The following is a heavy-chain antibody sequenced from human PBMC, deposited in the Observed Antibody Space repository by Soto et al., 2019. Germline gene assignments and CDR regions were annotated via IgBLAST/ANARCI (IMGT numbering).Heavy chain of an antibody. J-gene: IGHJ3*02. CDR3: ARDLRFWGGAFDI. Sequence: ETLSLTCPVSGVSVSSGSYYWSWIRQPPGKGLEWIGYIYYSGSTNYNPSLKSRVTISVDTSKNQFSLKLSSVTAADTAVYYCARDLRFWGGAFDIWGQGTMVTV. V-gene: IGHV4-61*01. D-gene: IGHD3-10*01. CDR1: GVSVSSGSYY. CDR2: IYYSGST.